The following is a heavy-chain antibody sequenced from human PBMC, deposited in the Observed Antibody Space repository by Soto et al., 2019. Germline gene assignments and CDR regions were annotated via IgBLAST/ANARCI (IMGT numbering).Heavy chain of an antibody. Sequence: PSETLSLTCTVSGGSISSGGYYWSWIRQHPGKGLEWIGYIYYSGSTYYNPSLKSRVTISVDTSKNQLSLRLSSVTAADTAVYYCARVGGSSSWDYGMDVWGQGTTVTVSS. J-gene: IGHJ6*02. CDR2: IYYSGST. CDR3: ARVGGSSSWDYGMDV. D-gene: IGHD6-13*01. V-gene: IGHV4-31*03. CDR1: GGSISSGGYY.